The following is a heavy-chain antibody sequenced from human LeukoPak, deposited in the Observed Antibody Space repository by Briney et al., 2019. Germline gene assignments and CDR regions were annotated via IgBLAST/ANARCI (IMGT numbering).Heavy chain of an antibody. D-gene: IGHD5-12*01. V-gene: IGHV4-4*02. CDR3: ARDVYSGYDPLGY. J-gene: IGHJ4*02. CDR2: IYHSGST. CDR1: GGSISSSDW. Sequence: PSGTLSLTCAVSGGSISSSDWWSWVRQPPGKGLEWIGEIYHSGSTNYNPSLKSRVTISVDKSKNQFSLNLSSVTAADTAVYYCARDVYSGYDPLGYWGQGTLVTVSS.